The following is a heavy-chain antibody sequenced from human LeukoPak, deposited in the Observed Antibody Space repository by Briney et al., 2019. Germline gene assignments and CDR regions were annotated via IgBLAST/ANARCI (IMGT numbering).Heavy chain of an antibody. D-gene: IGHD6-19*01. J-gene: IGHJ3*02. CDR1: GYTFTGYY. CDR2: INPNSGGT. V-gene: IGHV1-2*02. Sequence: GASVKVSCKASGYTFTGYYMHWVRQAPGQGLEWMGWINPNSGGTNYAQKFQGRVTMTRDTSISTAYMELSRLRSDDTAVYYCARGFGIAVAGMEEAFDIWGQGTMVTVSS. CDR3: ARGFGIAVAGMEEAFDI.